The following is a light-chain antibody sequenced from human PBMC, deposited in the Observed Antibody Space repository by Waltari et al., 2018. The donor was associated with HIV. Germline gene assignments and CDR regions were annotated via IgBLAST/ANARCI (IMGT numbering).Light chain of an antibody. CDR1: QDIGDS. V-gene: IGKV1-27*01. Sequence: DVRMTQSPSSLSASVGDRVTITCRATQDIGDSLAWYQQKPGQGHKLLIFRASTLHSGVSSRFSGSGSRTFFTLSITSLQPEDVATYFCQKYNNAPHTFGQGTKVE. CDR3: QKYNNAPHT. CDR2: RAS. J-gene: IGKJ1*01.